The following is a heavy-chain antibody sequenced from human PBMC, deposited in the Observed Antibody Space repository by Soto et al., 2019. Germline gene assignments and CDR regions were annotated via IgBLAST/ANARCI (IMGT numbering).Heavy chain of an antibody. CDR1: GFTFSSYG. Sequence: QVQLVESGGGVVQPGRSLRLSCAASGFTFSSYGMHWVRQAPGKGLEWVAVISYDGSNKYYADSVKGRFTISRDNCNNTLYLQMNRLSAEDTAVYYCAQSWGYNAALDYWGQGTLVTVSS. V-gene: IGHV3-30*03. D-gene: IGHD3-10*01. J-gene: IGHJ4*02. CDR2: ISYDGSNK. CDR3: AQSWGYNAALDY.